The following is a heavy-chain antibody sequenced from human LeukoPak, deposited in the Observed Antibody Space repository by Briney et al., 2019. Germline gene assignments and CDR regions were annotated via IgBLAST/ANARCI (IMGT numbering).Heavy chain of an antibody. J-gene: IGHJ4*02. Sequence: PAGSLRLSCAASGFTFSSYSMTWVRQAPGKGLEWVSVISGSGGSTNYADSVKGRFTISRDNSKNTLYLQMNSLRGEDTAVYYCAKGGSGSYYIYYFDYWGQGTLVTVSS. CDR1: GFTFSSYS. V-gene: IGHV3-23*01. D-gene: IGHD3-10*01. CDR3: AKGGSGSYYIYYFDY. CDR2: ISGSGGST.